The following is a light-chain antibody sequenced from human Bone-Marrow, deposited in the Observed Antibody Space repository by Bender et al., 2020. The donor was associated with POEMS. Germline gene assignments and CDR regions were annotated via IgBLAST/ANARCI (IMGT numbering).Light chain of an antibody. CDR1: SSNMGAGYG. J-gene: IGLJ3*02. CDR3: QSYDISLSGWV. Sequence: GAPGRTVTISCTGTSSNMGAGYGVNWYQQLPGTAPKLLIYNNENRPSGVPDRISGSKSGTSASLASTGLQAEDEADYYCQSYDISLSGWVFGGGTKLTAL. V-gene: IGLV1-40*01. CDR2: NNE.